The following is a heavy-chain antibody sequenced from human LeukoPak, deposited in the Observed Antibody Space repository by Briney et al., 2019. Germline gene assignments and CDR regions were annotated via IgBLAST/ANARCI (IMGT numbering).Heavy chain of an antibody. J-gene: IGHJ3*02. V-gene: IGHV3-21*01. Sequence: GGSLRLSCAASGFTFSSYSMNWVRQAPGKGLEWVSFISSSSSYIYYAESVKGRFTISRDNAKNSLYLQMNSLRAEDTAVYYCAKSNGYGLVDIWGQGTMVTVSS. CDR3: AKSNGYGLVDI. D-gene: IGHD3-10*01. CDR2: ISSSSSYI. CDR1: GFTFSSYS.